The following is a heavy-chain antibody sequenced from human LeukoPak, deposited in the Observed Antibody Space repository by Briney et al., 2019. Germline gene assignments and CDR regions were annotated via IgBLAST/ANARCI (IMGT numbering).Heavy chain of an antibody. CDR1: GFTVSFNY. CDR3: ARAQWRTYSYYYMDV. V-gene: IGHV3-53*01. Sequence: GGSLRLSCAASGFTVSFNYMSWVRQAPGKGLEWISVIYSGGSTYYADSVKDRFTISRDDSKNTLYLQMNSLRAEDTAIYYCARAQWRTYSYYYMDVWGKGTTVTVSS. CDR2: IYSGGST. J-gene: IGHJ6*03. D-gene: IGHD6-19*01.